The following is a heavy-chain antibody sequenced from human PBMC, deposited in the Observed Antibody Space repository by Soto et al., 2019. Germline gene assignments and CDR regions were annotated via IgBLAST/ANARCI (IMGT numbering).Heavy chain of an antibody. D-gene: IGHD2-15*01. Sequence: QEQLVQSGAEVKKPGASLKVSCKTSGYTFSDYDINWVRQATGQGLEWIGWMNPNSGETGYAQKFQGRVTMTRSVSLTTAYLELSSLRSEDTAVYYGARVAVAARPRWYNWFDPWGQGTLVTVSS. V-gene: IGHV1-8*02. CDR1: GYTFSDYD. CDR2: MNPNSGET. CDR3: ARVAVAARPRWYNWFDP. J-gene: IGHJ5*02.